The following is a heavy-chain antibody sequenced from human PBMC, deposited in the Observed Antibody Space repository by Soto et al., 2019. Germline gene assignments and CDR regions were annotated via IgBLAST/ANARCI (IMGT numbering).Heavy chain of an antibody. D-gene: IGHD2-8*01. J-gene: IGHJ4*02. Sequence: EVQLVESGGGLVKPGGSLRLSCAASGFTFSSYAMSWVRQAPGKGLEWVSAISGSGGNTYYADSVKGRFTISRDNSKNTLYLQMNSLRAEDTAVYYCAKDRGYCTNGVCYSGDYFDYWGQGTLVTVSS. CDR1: GFTFSSYA. CDR2: ISGSGGNT. CDR3: AKDRGYCTNGVCYSGDYFDY. V-gene: IGHV3-23*04.